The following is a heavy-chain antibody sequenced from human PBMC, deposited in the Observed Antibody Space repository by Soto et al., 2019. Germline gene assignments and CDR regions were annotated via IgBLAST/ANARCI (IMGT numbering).Heavy chain of an antibody. D-gene: IGHD3-16*01. V-gene: IGHV4-30-4*01. CDR1: GDSISSSEYY. Sequence: QVQLQESGPGLVKPSETLSLSCTVSGDSISSSEYYWSWIRLSPGKGLEWIGYISYSGGTYYNPSLRGRISLFVDTSKTQFSLMLNPVPAADTAVYFCAGGGGLLWLPAFDPWGQGTPVTVSS. CDR3: AGGGGLLWLPAFDP. J-gene: IGHJ5*02. CDR2: ISYSGGT.